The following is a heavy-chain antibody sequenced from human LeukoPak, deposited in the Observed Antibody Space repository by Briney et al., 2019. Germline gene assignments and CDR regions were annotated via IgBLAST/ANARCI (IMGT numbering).Heavy chain of an antibody. V-gene: IGHV3-30*04. CDR2: ISYDGTDK. CDR1: GFTLNTYT. D-gene: IGHD3-16*01. J-gene: IGHJ4*02. CDR3: ARSGFAWGGRDFDY. Sequence: PGGSLRLSCAASGFTLNTYTIYWVRQAPGKGLEWVTLISYDGTDKYYANSVKGRFTISRDNAKNSLYLQMNSLRAEDTAVYYCARSGFAWGGRDFDYWGQGTLVTVSS.